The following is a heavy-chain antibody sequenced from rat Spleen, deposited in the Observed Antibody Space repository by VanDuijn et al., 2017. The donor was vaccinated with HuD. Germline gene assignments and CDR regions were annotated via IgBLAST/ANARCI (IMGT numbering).Heavy chain of an antibody. J-gene: IGHJ2*01. CDR1: GFTFSDYY. D-gene: IGHD1-10*01. CDR2: IRYEGSST. V-gene: IGHV5-22*01. CDR3: ARPPYNNYFDY. Sequence: EVQLVESGGGLVQPGRSLTLSCAASGFTFSDYYMAWVRQAPKKGLEWVASIRYEGSSTYNGDSVTGRFTISRDNAKSTLYLQLNSLRSEDTATYYCARPPYNNYFDYWGQGVMVTVSS.